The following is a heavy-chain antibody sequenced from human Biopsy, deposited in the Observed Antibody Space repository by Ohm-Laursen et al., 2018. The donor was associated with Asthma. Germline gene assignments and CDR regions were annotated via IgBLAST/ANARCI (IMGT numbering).Heavy chain of an antibody. CDR3: AKDKVGAANSYQYGMDV. Sequence: SLRLSCSASEFPFSSYAMNWVRQAPGKGLEWVSSISGNGDNTHYSDSVQGRFIISRDNSKNTLYLQMNSLRVEETAIYFCAKDKVGAANSYQYGMDVWGQGTTVTVSS. CDR1: EFPFSSYA. CDR2: ISGNGDNT. J-gene: IGHJ6*02. D-gene: IGHD1-26*01. V-gene: IGHV3-23*01.